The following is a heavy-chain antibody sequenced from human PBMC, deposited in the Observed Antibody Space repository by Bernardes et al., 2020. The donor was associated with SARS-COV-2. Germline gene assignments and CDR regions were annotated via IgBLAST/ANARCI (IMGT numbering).Heavy chain of an antibody. V-gene: IGHV1-8*01. Sequence: ASVKVSCKASGYTFTNYDINWVRQATGQGLEWMGWMNPNNGNTGYAQKFQGRVTMTRNTSISTAYMELSSLRSEDTALYYCARGNYCHRVDCYSVFDFWGQGTLVTVSS. CDR3: ARGNYCHRVDCYSVFDF. CDR2: MNPNNGNT. CDR1: GYTFTNYD. D-gene: IGHD2-21*02. J-gene: IGHJ4*02.